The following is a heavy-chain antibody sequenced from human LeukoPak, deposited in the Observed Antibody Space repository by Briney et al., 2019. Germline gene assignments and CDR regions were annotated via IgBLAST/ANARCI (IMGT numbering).Heavy chain of an antibody. CDR2: INPNSGGT. CDR3: ARVKTMIIVVSLFDY. CDR1: GYTFTVYY. V-gene: IGHV1-2*02. D-gene: IGHD3-22*01. J-gene: IGHJ4*02. Sequence: ASVTVSCKASGYTFTVYYMHWVRQAPGQGLEWMGWINPNSGGTNYAQQFQGRLTMTRDTSISTAYMELSRLRSDDTAVYYCARVKTMIIVVSLFDYWGQGTLVTVSS.